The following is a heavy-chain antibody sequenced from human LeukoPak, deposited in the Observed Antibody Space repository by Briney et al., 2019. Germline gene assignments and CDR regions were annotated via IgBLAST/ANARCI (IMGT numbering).Heavy chain of an antibody. J-gene: IGHJ3*02. D-gene: IGHD3-22*01. V-gene: IGHV3-30*18. CDR1: GFTFSNYA. Sequence: GRSLRLSCAASGFTFSNYAMHWVRQAPGKGLEWVAIVSYDGGNKNYPDSVMGRFTISRDNSKNTLYLQMNSLRAEDTAVYYCAKDQGVGSGYDSSGYYPDAFDIWGQGTMVTVSS. CDR3: AKDQGVGSGYDSSGYYPDAFDI. CDR2: VSYDGGNK.